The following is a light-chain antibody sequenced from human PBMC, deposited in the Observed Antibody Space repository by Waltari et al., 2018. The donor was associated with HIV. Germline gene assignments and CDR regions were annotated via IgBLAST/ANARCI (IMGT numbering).Light chain of an antibody. CDR3: CSYAGNYIFD. CDR2: DVK. Sequence: QSALTQPRSVSGSPGQSVTISCTGTSSDVGAYNFVSWYQQYPGKAPKLLIYDVKKRPSGVPDGFYGSKSDNTASLTISGLQAEDEADYYCCSYAGNYIFDFGGGTKLTVL. J-gene: IGLJ2*01. CDR1: SSDVGAYNF. V-gene: IGLV2-11*01.